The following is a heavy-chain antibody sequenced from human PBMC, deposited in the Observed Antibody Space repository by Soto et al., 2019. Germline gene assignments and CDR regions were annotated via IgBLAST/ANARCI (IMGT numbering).Heavy chain of an antibody. J-gene: IGHJ4*02. CDR2: ITGSGGST. Sequence: GGSLRLSCTASGIIFSSFAMSWVRQAPGKGLEWVSSITGSGGSTYYADSVKGRFTISRDNSENTLYLQMNGLRAEDTAIYYCAVPRISRIRGEPPAYWGQGTLVTVSS. CDR3: AVPRISRIRGEPPAY. V-gene: IGHV3-23*01. D-gene: IGHD3-10*01. CDR1: GIIFSSFA.